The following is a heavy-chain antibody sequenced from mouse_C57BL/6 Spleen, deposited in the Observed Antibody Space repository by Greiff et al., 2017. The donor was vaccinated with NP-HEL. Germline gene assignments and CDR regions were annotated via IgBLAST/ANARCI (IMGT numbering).Heavy chain of an antibody. CDR3: ARSVLYDYDGYFDY. J-gene: IGHJ2*01. V-gene: IGHV1-18*01. CDR2: INPNNGGT. CDR1: GYTFTDYN. Sequence: EVQLQQSGPELVKPGASVKIPCKASGYTFTDYNMDWVKQSHGKSLEWIGDINPNNGGTSYNQKFKGKATLTVDKSSSTAYMELRSLTSDDTAVYYCARSVLYDYDGYFDYWGQGTTLTVSS. D-gene: IGHD2-4*01.